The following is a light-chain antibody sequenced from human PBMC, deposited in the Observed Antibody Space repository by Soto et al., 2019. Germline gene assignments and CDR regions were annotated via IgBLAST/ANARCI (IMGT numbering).Light chain of an antibody. Sequence: EIVLTQSPGTLSLSPGERATLSCRASQSVSSSYLAWYQQKPGLAPRLLISGASNRAAGIPDRFSGSGSGTDFTLTIVGLEPEDFAVYYCQQYEAVVTFGQGTKVDIK. CDR1: QSVSSSY. CDR2: GAS. CDR3: QQYEAVVT. J-gene: IGKJ1*01. V-gene: IGKV3-20*01.